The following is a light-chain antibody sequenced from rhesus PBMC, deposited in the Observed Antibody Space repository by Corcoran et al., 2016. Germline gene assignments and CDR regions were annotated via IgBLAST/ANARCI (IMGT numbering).Light chain of an antibody. CDR1: QGINSW. V-gene: IGKV1-22*01. J-gene: IGKJ4*01. CDR2: KAS. Sequence: DIQMTQSPSSLSASVGDTVTITCRASQGINSWLAWYQQKPGKAPDLLIYKASSLQSGVPSRFSGSGSGTDFTLTISSLQSGDFATYYCQQYSGRPLTFGGGTKVEIK. CDR3: QQYSGRPLT.